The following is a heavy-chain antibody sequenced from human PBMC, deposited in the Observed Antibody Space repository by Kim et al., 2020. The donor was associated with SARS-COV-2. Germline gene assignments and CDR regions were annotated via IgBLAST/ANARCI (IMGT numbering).Heavy chain of an antibody. D-gene: IGHD5-18*01. J-gene: IGHJ6*01. CDR3: AKDPDTAMPYYYYGMDV. V-gene: IGHV3-30*18. CDR2: ISYDGSNK. CDR1: GFTFSSYG. Sequence: GGSLRLSCAASGFTFSSYGMHWVRQAPGKGLEWVAVISYDGSNKYYADSVKGRFTISRDNSKNTLYLQTNSLRAEDTAVYYCAKDPDTAMPYYYYGMDV.